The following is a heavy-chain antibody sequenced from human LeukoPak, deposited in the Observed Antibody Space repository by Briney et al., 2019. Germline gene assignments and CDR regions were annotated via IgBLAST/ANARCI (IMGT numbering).Heavy chain of an antibody. CDR1: GFTFSSYG. D-gene: IGHD3-10*01. V-gene: IGHV3-33*01. CDR2: IWYDGSNK. CDR3: AGSGSYYGDAFDI. J-gene: IGHJ3*02. Sequence: PGRSLRLSCAASGFTFSSYGMHWVRQAPGKGLEWVAVIWYDGSNKYYADSVKGRSTISRDNSKNTLYLQMNSLRAEDTAVYYCAGSGSYYGDAFDIWGQGTMVTVSS.